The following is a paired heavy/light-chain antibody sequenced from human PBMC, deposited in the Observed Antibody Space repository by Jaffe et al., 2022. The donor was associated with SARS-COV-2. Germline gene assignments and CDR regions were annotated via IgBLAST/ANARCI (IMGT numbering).Light chain of an antibody. Sequence: QSVLTQPPSASGTPGQRVTISCSGSSSNIGSNTVNWYQQLPGTAPKLLIYSNNQRPSGVPDRFSGSKSGTSASLAISGLQSEDEADYYCAAWDDSLNGSWVFGGGTKLTVL. CDR1: SSNIGSNT. CDR3: AAWDDSLNGSWV. CDR2: SNN. J-gene: IGLJ3*02. V-gene: IGLV1-44*01.
Heavy chain of an antibody. CDR3: ARDSVSKQLDTNTYGMDV. CDR2: IYTSGST. Sequence: QVQLQESGPGLVKPSETLSLTCTVSGGSISSYYWSWIRQPAGKGLEWIGRIYTSGSTNYNPSLKSRVTMSVDTSKNQFSLKLSSVTAADTAVYYCARDSVSKQLDTNTYGMDVWGQGTTVTVSS. J-gene: IGHJ6*02. CDR1: GGSISSYY. D-gene: IGHD6-13*01. V-gene: IGHV4-4*07.